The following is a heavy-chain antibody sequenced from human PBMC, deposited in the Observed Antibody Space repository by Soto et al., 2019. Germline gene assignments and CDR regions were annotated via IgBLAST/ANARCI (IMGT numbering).Heavy chain of an antibody. V-gene: IGHV3-21*01. CDR1: GFTFSSYN. CDR2: ISSSSTYI. Sequence: EVQLVESGGGLVKPGGSLRLSCAASGFTFSSYNMNWVRQAPGKGLEWVSSISSSSTYIYYADSVKGRFTISRDTAKTSLYLQMNSLRAEATAVYYCARETTYDIFTASYGHWFDPWGQGTLVTVSS. CDR3: ARETTYDIFTASYGHWFDP. D-gene: IGHD3-9*01. J-gene: IGHJ5*02.